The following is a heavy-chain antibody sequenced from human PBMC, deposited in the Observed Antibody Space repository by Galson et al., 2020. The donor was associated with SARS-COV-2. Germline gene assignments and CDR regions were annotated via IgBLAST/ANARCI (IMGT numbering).Heavy chain of an antibody. CDR2: IHYSGST. CDR1: GGYISSYY. V-gene: IGHV4-59*01. Sequence: ETSETLSLTCTVPGGYISSYYWSWIRQPPGKGLEWIGYIHYSGSTNYNPSPKSRVTISVDTSKNQFSLKLSSVTAADTAVYYCAGVNLRYSGYDFRYFYYGMDVWGQGTTVTVSS. D-gene: IGHD5-12*01. CDR3: AGVNLRYSGYDFRYFYYGMDV. J-gene: IGHJ6*02.